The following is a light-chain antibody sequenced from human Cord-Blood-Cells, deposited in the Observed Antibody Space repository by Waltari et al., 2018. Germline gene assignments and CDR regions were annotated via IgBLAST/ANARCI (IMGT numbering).Light chain of an antibody. V-gene: IGKV3-11*01. CDR2: DAS. Sequence: EIVLTQSPATLSLSPGERATLSCRASQSVSSYLAWYQQKPGQASRILIYDASNRATGIPARVSGSGAGAEFALTSSSMEPEDCAVYYCEQRSNGPLTFGGGPKVEIK. CDR3: EQRSNGPLT. J-gene: IGKJ4*01. CDR1: QSVSSY.